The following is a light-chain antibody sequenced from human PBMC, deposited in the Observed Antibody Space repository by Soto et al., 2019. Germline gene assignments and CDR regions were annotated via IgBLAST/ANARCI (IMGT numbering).Light chain of an antibody. CDR3: HAYDSSLDAFV. CDR1: SSNIGSNT. V-gene: IGLV1-44*01. CDR2: STN. J-gene: IGLJ1*01. Sequence: QSVLAQPPSASGAPGQRVTISCSGSSSNIGSNTVNWYHQLPGTAPKLLIYSTNQRPSGVPDRFSGSKSDTSASLAITGLQSEDEADYYCHAYDSSLDAFVFGTGTKVTVL.